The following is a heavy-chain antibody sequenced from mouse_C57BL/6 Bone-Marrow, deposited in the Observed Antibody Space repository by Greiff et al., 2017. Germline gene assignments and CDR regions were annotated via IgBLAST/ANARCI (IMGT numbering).Heavy chain of an antibody. J-gene: IGHJ4*01. CDR2: ISDGGSYT. D-gene: IGHD1-1*01. CDR1: GFTFSSYA. V-gene: IGHV5-4*01. CDR3: ARDRYGSSFYAMDD. Sequence: EVKLVESGGGLVKPGGSLKLSCAASGFTFSSYAMSWVRQTPEKRLEWVATISDGGSYTYYPDNIKGRFTISRDNAKNNLYLQMSHLKSEDTAMYYCARDRYGSSFYAMDDWGQVTSVTVSS.